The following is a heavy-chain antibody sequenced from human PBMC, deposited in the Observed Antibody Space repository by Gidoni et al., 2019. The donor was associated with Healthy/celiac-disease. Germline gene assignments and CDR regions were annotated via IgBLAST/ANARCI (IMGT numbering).Heavy chain of an antibody. CDR1: GGSVSSGSYY. V-gene: IGHV4-61*01. D-gene: IGHD4-17*01. J-gene: IGHJ6*02. CDR2: IYYSGST. CDR3: ARAAAVTSYYYGMDV. Sequence: QVQLQESGPGLVKPSETLSLTCTVSGGSVSSGSYYWSWIRQPPGKGLEWIGYIYYSGSTNYNPSLKSRVTISVDTSKNQFSLKLSSVTAADTAVYYCARAAAVTSYYYGMDVWGQGTTVTVSS.